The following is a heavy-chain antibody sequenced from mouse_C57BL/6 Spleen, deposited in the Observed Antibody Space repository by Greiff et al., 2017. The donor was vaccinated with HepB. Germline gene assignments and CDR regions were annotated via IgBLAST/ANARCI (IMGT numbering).Heavy chain of an antibody. V-gene: IGHV1-42*01. CDR1: GYSFTGYY. J-gene: IGHJ4*01. Sequence: EVKLMESGPELVKPGASVKISCKASGYSFTGYYMNWVKQSPEKSLEWIGEINPSTGGTTYNQKFKAKATLTVDKSSSTAYMQLKSLTSEDSAVYYCASYPGGSGYAMDYWGQGTSVTVSS. CDR3: ASYPGGSGYAMDY. CDR2: INPSTGGT. D-gene: IGHD1-1*01.